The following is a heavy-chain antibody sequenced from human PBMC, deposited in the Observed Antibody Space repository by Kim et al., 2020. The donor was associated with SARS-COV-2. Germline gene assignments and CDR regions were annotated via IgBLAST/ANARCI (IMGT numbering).Heavy chain of an antibody. D-gene: IGHD2-21*01. Sequence: VGSLRLSCAASGFTFGNSWMAWVRQTPGKGLEWVANINPDGSLKNHVDSVEGRFTISRDNSKNAVFLQMNSLRAEDTAVYYCARDPAYSAFDIWGQGTM. CDR2: INPDGSLK. CDR1: GFTFGNSW. CDR3: ARDPAYSAFDI. V-gene: IGHV3-7*01. J-gene: IGHJ3*02.